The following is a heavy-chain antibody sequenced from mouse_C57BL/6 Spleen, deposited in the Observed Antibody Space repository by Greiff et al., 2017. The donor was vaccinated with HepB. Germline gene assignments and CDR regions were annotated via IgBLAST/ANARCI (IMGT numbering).Heavy chain of an antibody. J-gene: IGHJ4*01. Sequence: VQLQQSGPELVKPGASVKMSCKASGYTFTDYNMHWVKQSHGKSLEWIGYINPNNGGTSYNQKFKGKATLTVNKSSSTAYMELRSLTSEDSAVYYCARDGLKVYYAMDYWGQGTSVTVSS. D-gene: IGHD1-3*01. CDR1: GYTFTDYN. V-gene: IGHV1-22*01. CDR2: INPNNGGT. CDR3: ARDGLKVYYAMDY.